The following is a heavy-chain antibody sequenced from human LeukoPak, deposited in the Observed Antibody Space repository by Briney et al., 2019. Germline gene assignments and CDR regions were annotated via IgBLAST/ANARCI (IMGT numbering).Heavy chain of an antibody. CDR3: ARVSGWRYYYYMDV. J-gene: IGHJ6*03. V-gene: IGHV3-48*01. CDR1: GFTFSSYS. CDR2: ISSSSSTI. Sequence: HPGGSLRLSCAASGFTFSSYSMNWVRQAPGKGLEWVSYISSSSSTIYYADSVKGRFTISRDNAKNSLYLQMNSLRAEDTAVYYCARVSGWRYYYYMDVWGKGTTVTVSS. D-gene: IGHD6-19*01.